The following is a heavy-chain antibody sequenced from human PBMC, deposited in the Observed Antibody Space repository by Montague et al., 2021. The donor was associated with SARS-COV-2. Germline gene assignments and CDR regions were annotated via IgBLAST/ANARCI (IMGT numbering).Heavy chain of an antibody. CDR3: ARDNYDYVWGSYRYIC. J-gene: IGHJ4*02. CDR2: ISHDGSNK. V-gene: IGHV3-30*04. Sequence: SLRLSCAASGFTFSSYAMHWVRQAPGKGLEWVAVISHDGSNKYYXDSXKGLFTISRDNSKNTLYLQMNSLRAEDTAVYYCARDNYDYVWGSYRYICWGQGTLVTVSS. CDR1: GFTFSSYA. D-gene: IGHD3-16*02.